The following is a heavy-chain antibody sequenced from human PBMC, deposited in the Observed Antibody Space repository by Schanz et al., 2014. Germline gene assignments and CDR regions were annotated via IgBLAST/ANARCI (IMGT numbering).Heavy chain of an antibody. CDR1: GFAFSVYG. D-gene: IGHD3-9*01. CDR2: ISNDGSIK. J-gene: IGHJ6*02. Sequence: QVQMVESGGGVVQPGRSLRLSCAASGFAFSVYGMHWVRQAPGKGPEWVALISNDGSIKYYADSVKGRFTISRDSPKNTLYLQMNSLRAEDTALYYCARDSGPYYDKSMDVWGQGTTVDVSS. CDR3: ARDSGPYYDKSMDV. V-gene: IGHV3-30*19.